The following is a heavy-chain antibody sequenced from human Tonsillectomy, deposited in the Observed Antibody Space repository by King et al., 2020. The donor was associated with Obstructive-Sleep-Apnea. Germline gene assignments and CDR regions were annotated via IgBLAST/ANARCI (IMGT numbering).Heavy chain of an antibody. CDR3: GSFDVDYTDSSGNIYLGK. Sequence: QLVQSAAEMKKPGASLRISCQASGYNFAKFWITWVRQMPGKGLECMGRIDPGESRTNYSPSFEGHVTISADKSRNTAYLQWASLKASDTAMYYCGSFDVDYTDSSGNIYLGKWGQGTLVIVSS. CDR2: IDPGESRT. CDR1: GYNFAKFW. J-gene: IGHJ4*02. D-gene: IGHD3-22*01. V-gene: IGHV5-10-1*01.